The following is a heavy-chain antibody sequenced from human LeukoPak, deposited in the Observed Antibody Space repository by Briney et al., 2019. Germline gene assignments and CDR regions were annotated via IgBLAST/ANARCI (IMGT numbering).Heavy chain of an antibody. V-gene: IGHV1-18*01. CDR2: ISAYNGNT. Sequence: ASVKVSCKASGYTFTSYDINWVRQAPGQGLEWMGWISAYNGNTNYAQKLQGRVTMTTDTSTSTAYMELRSLRSDDTAVYYCARAAGMTTVNWFDPWGQGTLVTVSS. J-gene: IGHJ5*02. D-gene: IGHD4-17*01. CDR3: ARAAGMTTVNWFDP. CDR1: GYTFTSYD.